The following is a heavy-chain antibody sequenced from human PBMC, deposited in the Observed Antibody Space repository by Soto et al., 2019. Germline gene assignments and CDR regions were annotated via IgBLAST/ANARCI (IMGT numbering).Heavy chain of an antibody. D-gene: IGHD3-9*01. CDR1: GYTFTGYG. J-gene: IGHJ6*02. CDR3: ARDLYYDILTGYYDGMDV. CDR2: ISAYNGNT. Sequence: ASVKVSCKASGYTFTGYGISWVRQAPGQGLEWMGWISAYNGNTNYAQKLQGRVTMTTDTSTSTAYMELRSLRSDDTAVYYCARDLYYDILTGYYDGMDVWGQGTTVTVSS. V-gene: IGHV1-18*04.